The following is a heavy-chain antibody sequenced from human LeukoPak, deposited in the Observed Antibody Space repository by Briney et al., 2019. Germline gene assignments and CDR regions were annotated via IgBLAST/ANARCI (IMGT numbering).Heavy chain of an antibody. V-gene: IGHV5-51*01. CDR1: GHSITNYW. D-gene: IGHD6-19*01. Sequence: GESLKISCKGSGHSITNYWIGWVRQMPGKGLEWMGIIYPGDSETRYSPSFQGQVTISADKSITTAYLQWTSLKASSTAMYYCARGTAVAGLDYFDTWGQGTLVTVSS. CDR2: IYPGDSET. J-gene: IGHJ4*02. CDR3: ARGTAVAGLDYFDT.